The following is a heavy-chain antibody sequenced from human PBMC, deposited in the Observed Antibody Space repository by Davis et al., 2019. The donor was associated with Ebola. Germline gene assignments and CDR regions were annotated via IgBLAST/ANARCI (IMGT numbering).Heavy chain of an antibody. D-gene: IGHD2/OR15-2a*01. V-gene: IGHV3-9*01. CDR2: ISWNSESI. Sequence: SLRLSCAGSGFTFGDHAMHWVRQAPGKGLEGVSGISWNSESIVYADSVKGRFTISRDNSKNTLYLQMNGLRVEDTAIYYCAKDTSNIWFDIWGQGTMVTVSS. J-gene: IGHJ3*02. CDR3: AKDTSNIWFDI. CDR1: GFTFGDHA.